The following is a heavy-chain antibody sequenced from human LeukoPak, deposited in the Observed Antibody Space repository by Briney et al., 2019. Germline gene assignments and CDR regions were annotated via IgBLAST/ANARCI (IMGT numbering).Heavy chain of an antibody. CDR1: GGSISSYY. V-gene: IGHV4-4*07. Sequence: KPSETLSLTCTVSGGSISSYYWSWIRQPAGKGLEWIGRIYTRGSTNYNPSLKSRVTMSVDTSKNQLSLKLSSVTAADTAVYYCAREEDCSGGSCYVVYWGQGTLVTVSS. D-gene: IGHD2-15*01. CDR2: IYTRGST. J-gene: IGHJ4*02. CDR3: AREEDCSGGSCYVVY.